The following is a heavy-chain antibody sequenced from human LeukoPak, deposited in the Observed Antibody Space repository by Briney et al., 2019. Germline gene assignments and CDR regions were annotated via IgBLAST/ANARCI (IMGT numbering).Heavy chain of an antibody. D-gene: IGHD6-13*01. J-gene: IGHJ4*02. V-gene: IGHV5-51*01. CDR1: GYRFTSDW. Sequence: PGESLKISCKGSGYRFTSDWIGWVRLLPGKGLEWMGIIYPGDSDTRYSPSFQGQVTISADKSISTAYLQWSSLKASDTAMYYCARHGSEAPGIAAAGTLTPFDYWGQGTLVTVSS. CDR2: IYPGDSDT. CDR3: ARHGSEAPGIAAAGTLTPFDY.